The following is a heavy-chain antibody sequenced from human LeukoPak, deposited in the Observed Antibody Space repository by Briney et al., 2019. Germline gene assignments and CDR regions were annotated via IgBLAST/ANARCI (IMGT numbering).Heavy chain of an antibody. V-gene: IGHV1-69-2*01. CDR3: ATDLMRAMVKLWDY. J-gene: IGHJ4*02. CDR1: GYTFTDYY. Sequence: ASVKVSCKASGYTFTDYYMHWVQQAPGKGLEWMGRVDPEDGETIYAEKFQGRVTITADTSTDTAYMELSSLGSEDTAVYYCATDLMRAMVKLWDYWGQGTLVTVSS. D-gene: IGHD5-18*01. CDR2: VDPEDGET.